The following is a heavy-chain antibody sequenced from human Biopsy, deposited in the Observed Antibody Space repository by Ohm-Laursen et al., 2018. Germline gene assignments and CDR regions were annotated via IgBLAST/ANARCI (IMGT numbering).Heavy chain of an antibody. CDR2: VHHDGRA. J-gene: IGHJ5*02. Sequence: SDTLSLTCAVYGGTYSGYYWSWIRQPPGKGLEWIGVVHHDGRANYNPSLESRVTISGDMSKKQFSLKLSGVTAADTAVYYCARFIVPSLHCSNGVCPIRWFDPWGQGTLVTVFS. V-gene: IGHV4-34*01. D-gene: IGHD2-2*01. CDR3: ARFIVPSLHCSNGVCPIRWFDP. CDR1: GGTYSGYY.